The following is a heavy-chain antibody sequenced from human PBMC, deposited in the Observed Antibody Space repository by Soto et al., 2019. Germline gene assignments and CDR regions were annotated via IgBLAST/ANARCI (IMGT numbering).Heavy chain of an antibody. CDR1: GDTFNFYS. CDR3: ATSYGSGYRALDF. J-gene: IGHJ4*02. D-gene: IGHD3-10*01. V-gene: IGHV1-69*04. CDR2: VNPILSMS. Sequence: QVQLVQSGAEVKRPGSSVKVSCKASGDTFNFYSINWVRQAPELGLEWMGRVNPILSMSNYAQRFQGRVTMTADKSTSTAYMELSGLRSEDTAIYYCATSYGSGYRALDFWGQGALVTVSS.